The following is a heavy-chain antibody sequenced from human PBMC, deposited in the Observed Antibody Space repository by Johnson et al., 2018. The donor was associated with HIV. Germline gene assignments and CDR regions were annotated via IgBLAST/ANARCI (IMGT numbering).Heavy chain of an antibody. CDR3: ARWGTQEPYVDAFDI. CDR1: GFTVSSNY. Sequence: VQLVESGGGLVKSGGSLRLSCAASGFTVSSNYMSWVRQAPGKGLEWVSVIYSGGSTYYADSVKGRFTISRDNSKNTLYLQMNSLRAEDTAVYYCARWGTQEPYVDAFDIWGQGTMVTVSS. D-gene: IGHD3-16*01. V-gene: IGHV3-66*01. J-gene: IGHJ3*02. CDR2: IYSGGST.